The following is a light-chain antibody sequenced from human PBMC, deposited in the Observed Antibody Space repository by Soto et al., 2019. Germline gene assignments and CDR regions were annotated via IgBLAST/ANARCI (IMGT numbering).Light chain of an antibody. J-gene: IGKJ2*01. CDR2: GAS. V-gene: IGKV3-20*01. Sequence: EIVLTQSPGTLSLSPGERATLSCRASQSVSANCLAWYQQKPGQAPRLLIYGASSRATGIPDRFSGSGSGTGFTLTISRLEPEDFAVYYCQQYSTTPITFGQGTKLEIK. CDR1: QSVSANC. CDR3: QQYSTTPIT.